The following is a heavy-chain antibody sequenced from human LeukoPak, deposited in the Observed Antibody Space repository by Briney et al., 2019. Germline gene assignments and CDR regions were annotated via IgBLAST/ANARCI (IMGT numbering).Heavy chain of an antibody. Sequence: ASVKVSCKASGYTFTGYYMHWVRQAPGQELEWMGRINPNSGGTNYAQKFQGRVTMTRDTSISTAYMELSRLRSDDTAVYYCARDGAAAGSVDYWGQGTLVTVSS. CDR1: GYTFTGYY. J-gene: IGHJ4*02. CDR2: INPNSGGT. CDR3: ARDGAAAGSVDY. V-gene: IGHV1-2*06. D-gene: IGHD6-13*01.